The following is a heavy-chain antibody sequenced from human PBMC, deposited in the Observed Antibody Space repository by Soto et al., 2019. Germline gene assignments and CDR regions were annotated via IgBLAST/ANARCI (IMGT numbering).Heavy chain of an antibody. CDR1: GYTFTSYG. CDR3: ARDLGQPLVDY. CDR2: IRAYNGNT. Sequence: QVQLVRSGAEVKKPGASVKVSCKASGYTFTSYGISWVRQAPGQGLEWMGWIRAYNGNTNYAQNLQSRVTMTTDTPTSTAYLALRSLRSDDTAVYSCARDLGQPLVDYWGQGTLVTVSS. D-gene: IGHD6-13*01. V-gene: IGHV1-18*01. J-gene: IGHJ4*02.